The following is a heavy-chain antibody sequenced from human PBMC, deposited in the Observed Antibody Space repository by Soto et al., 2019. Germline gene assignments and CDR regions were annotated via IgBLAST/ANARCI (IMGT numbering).Heavy chain of an antibody. D-gene: IGHD3-10*01. CDR3: ARGRGDGYNQHWYFDL. CDR2: INHSGST. CDR1: GFTFSDYY. J-gene: IGHJ2*01. Sequence: ESGGGLVKPGGSLRLSCAASGFTFSDYYMSWIRQPPGKGLEWIGEINHSGSTNYNPSLKSRVSISVGTSNNQFSLKLSSVTAADTAVYYCARGRGDGYNQHWYFDLWGRGTLVTVSS. V-gene: IGHV4-34*01.